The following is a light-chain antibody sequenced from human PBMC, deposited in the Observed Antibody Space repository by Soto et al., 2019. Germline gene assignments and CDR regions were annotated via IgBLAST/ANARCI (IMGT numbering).Light chain of an antibody. J-gene: IGLJ1*01. CDR1: SSDVGDYNY. Sequence: QPALTQPASVSGSPGQSITISCTGTSSDVGDYNYVSWYQQHPGKAPKLMIYEVSNRPSGVSNRFSGSKSGNTASLTISGLQAEDEADYYCSSYTSSSTPYVFGTGTKVTVL. CDR2: EVS. CDR3: SSYTSSSTPYV. V-gene: IGLV2-14*01.